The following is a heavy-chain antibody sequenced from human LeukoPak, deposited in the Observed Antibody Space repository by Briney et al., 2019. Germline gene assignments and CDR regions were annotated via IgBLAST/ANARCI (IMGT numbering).Heavy chain of an antibody. Sequence: GGSLRPSCAASGFTFSSYAMHWVRQAPGKGLEWVAVISYDGSNKYYADSVKGRFTISRDNSKNTLYLQMSSLRAEDTAVYYCARGDYSNHFDYWGQGTLVTVSS. CDR1: GFTFSSYA. V-gene: IGHV3-30-3*01. D-gene: IGHD4-11*01. CDR3: ARGDYSNHFDY. CDR2: ISYDGSNK. J-gene: IGHJ4*02.